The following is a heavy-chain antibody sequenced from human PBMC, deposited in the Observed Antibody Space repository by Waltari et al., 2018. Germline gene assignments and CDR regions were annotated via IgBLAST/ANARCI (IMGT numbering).Heavy chain of an antibody. V-gene: IGHV3-30*02. CDR2: IRYDGSNK. CDR1: GFTFSSYG. Sequence: QVQLVESGGGVVQPGGSLRLSCAASGFTFSSYGMHWVRQAPGKGLEWVAFIRYDGSNKYYADSVKGRFTISRDNSKNTLYLQMNSLRAEDTAVYYCAKDHSMDYWGQGTLVTVSS. CDR3: AKDHSMDY. D-gene: IGHD2-15*01. J-gene: IGHJ4*02.